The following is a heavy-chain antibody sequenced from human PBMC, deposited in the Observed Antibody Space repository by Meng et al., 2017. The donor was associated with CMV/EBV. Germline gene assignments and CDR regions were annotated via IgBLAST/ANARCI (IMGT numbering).Heavy chain of an antibody. CDR1: GFTFSSYE. Sequence: GESLKISCAASGFTFSSYEMNWVRQAPGKGLEWVSYISSSGSTIYYADSVKGRFTISRDNAKNSLYLQMNSLRAEDTAVYYCARDHLAARRGYYYGMDVWGQGTTVTVSS. J-gene: IGHJ6*02. D-gene: IGHD6-6*01. CDR3: ARDHLAARRGYYYGMDV. V-gene: IGHV3-48*03. CDR2: ISSSGSTI.